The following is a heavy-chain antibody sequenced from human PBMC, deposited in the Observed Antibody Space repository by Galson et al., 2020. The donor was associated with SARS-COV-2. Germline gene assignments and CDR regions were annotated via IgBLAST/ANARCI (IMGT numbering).Heavy chain of an antibody. V-gene: IGHV4-4*02. CDR1: GGSISSSNW. D-gene: IGHD2-15*01. Sequence: SETLSLTCAVSGGSISSSNWWSWVRQPPGKGLEWIGEIYHSGSTNYNPSLKRRVTISVDKSKNQFSLKLSSVTAADTAVYYCARDLVVVVVATLSRWFDPWGQGTLVTVSS. J-gene: IGHJ5*02. CDR2: IYHSGST. CDR3: ARDLVVVVVATLSRWFDP.